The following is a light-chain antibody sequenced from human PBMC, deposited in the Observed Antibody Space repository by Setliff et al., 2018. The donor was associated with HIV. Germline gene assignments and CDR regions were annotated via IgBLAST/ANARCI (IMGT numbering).Light chain of an antibody. CDR2: WAS. J-gene: IGKJ1*01. Sequence: DIVMTQSPDSLAVSLGERATLNCKSSQSILYNSNNKNYLAWYQQRPGQSPRLLIYWASTREIGVPDRFSGSGSGTEFTLTISSLQAEDVAVYFCQQYYTTPLTFGQGTKVDIK. CDR1: QSILYNSNNKNY. CDR3: QQYYTTPLT. V-gene: IGKV4-1*01.